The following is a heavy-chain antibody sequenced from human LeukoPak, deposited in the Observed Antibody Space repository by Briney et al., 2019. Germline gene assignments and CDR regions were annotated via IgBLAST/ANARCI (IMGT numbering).Heavy chain of an antibody. CDR2: IWYDGSSE. Sequence: TGKSLRLSCAASGFSFSNYGMHWVRQAPGKWLEWVAVIWYDGSSEYYVDSVKGRFTISRDNSKNTLYLQMNSLRAEDTAVYYCAKGIKNFYYYMDVWGKGTTVTVTS. CDR3: AKGIKNFYYYMDV. CDR1: GFSFSNYG. V-gene: IGHV3-33*06. J-gene: IGHJ6*03.